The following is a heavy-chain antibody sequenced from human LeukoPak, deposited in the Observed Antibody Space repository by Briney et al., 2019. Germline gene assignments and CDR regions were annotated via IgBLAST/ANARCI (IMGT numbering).Heavy chain of an antibody. D-gene: IGHD3-22*01. CDR1: GYTFTSYG. J-gene: IGHJ5*02. Sequence: SVKVSCKASGYTFTSYGISWVRQAPGQGLEWMGWISAYNGNTNYAQKLQGRVTMTADTSTSTAYMELRSLRSDDTAVYYCARVLSTYDSSGYYYGWFDPWGQGTLVTVSS. V-gene: IGHV1-18*01. CDR2: ISAYNGNT. CDR3: ARVLSTYDSSGYYYGWFDP.